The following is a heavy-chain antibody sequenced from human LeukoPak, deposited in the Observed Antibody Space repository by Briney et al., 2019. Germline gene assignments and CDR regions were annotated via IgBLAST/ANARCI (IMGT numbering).Heavy chain of an antibody. J-gene: IGHJ4*02. CDR3: ARDLMVRGAPDY. V-gene: IGHV3-7*01. Sequence: PGGSLRLSCAASGFTFSSYSMNWVRQAPGKGLEWVANIKQDGSEKYYVDSVKGRFTISRDNAKNSLYLQMNSLRAEDTAVYYCARDLMVRGAPDYWGQGTLVTVSS. CDR2: IKQDGSEK. D-gene: IGHD3-10*01. CDR1: GFTFSSYS.